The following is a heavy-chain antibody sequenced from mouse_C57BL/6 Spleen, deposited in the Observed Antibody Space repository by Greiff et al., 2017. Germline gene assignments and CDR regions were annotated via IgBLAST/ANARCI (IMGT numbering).Heavy chain of an antibody. Sequence: QVQLQQSGPELVKPGASVKISCKASGYAFSSSWMNWVKQRPGKGLEWIGRIYPGDGDTNYNGKFKGKATLTADKSSSPAYMQLSSLTSEDSAVYFCARGGIYYGNPFAYWGQGTLLTVSA. J-gene: IGHJ3*01. CDR2: IYPGDGDT. CDR3: ARGGIYYGNPFAY. CDR1: GYAFSSSW. D-gene: IGHD2-1*01. V-gene: IGHV1-82*01.